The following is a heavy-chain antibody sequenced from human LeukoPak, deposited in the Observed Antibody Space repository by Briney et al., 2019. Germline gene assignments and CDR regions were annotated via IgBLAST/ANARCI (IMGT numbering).Heavy chain of an antibody. Sequence: GGSLRLSCTASGFTFSSTWMHWVRQAPGKGLVWVSRINSDGSSTIYADSVKGRFTISRDNFKNTLFLQMNSLRAEDTAVYYCARHRSGGSQDDAFDIWGQGTMVTVSS. D-gene: IGHD2-15*01. CDR1: GFTFSSTW. CDR2: INSDGSST. V-gene: IGHV3-74*01. CDR3: ARHRSGGSQDDAFDI. J-gene: IGHJ3*02.